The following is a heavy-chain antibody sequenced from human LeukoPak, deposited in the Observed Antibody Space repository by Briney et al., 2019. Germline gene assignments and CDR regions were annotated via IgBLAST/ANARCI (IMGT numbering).Heavy chain of an antibody. D-gene: IGHD6-13*01. CDR3: AVRNRSSWSPFDF. V-gene: IGHV1-18*01. Sequence: GASVKVSCKASGYTFTNYGISWVRQAPGQGLEWMGWISAYNGDTNYAQKLQGRVTMTTDTSTSTAYMELRNLRSDDTAVYYCAVRNRSSWSPFDFWGQGTLVTVSS. CDR1: GYTFTNYG. J-gene: IGHJ4*02. CDR2: ISAYNGDT.